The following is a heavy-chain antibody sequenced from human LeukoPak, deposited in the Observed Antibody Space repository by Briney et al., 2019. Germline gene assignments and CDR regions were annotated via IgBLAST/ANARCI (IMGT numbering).Heavy chain of an antibody. V-gene: IGHV3-11*01. J-gene: IGHJ6*03. CDR2: ISSSGSTI. Sequence: GGSLRLSCAASGFTFSDYYMSWIRQAPGKGLEWVSYISSSGSTIYYADSVKGRFTISRDNAKNSLYLQMNSLRAEDTALYYCARVSNSGSSWYYYYYMDVWGKGTTVTVSS. CDR3: ARVSNSGSSWYYYYYMDV. CDR1: GFTFSDYY. D-gene: IGHD1-26*01.